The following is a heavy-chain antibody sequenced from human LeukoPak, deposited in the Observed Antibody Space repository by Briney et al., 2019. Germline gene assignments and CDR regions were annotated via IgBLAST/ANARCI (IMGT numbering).Heavy chain of an antibody. Sequence: GGSLRLSCAASGFTFSSYGMHWVRQAPGKGLEWVAFIRYDGSNKYYADSVKGRLTISRDNSKNTLYLQMNSLRAEDTAVYYCARGRSGPRGYSYGSRDNKFDYWGQGTLVTVSS. J-gene: IGHJ4*02. CDR2: IRYDGSNK. CDR1: GFTFSSYG. V-gene: IGHV3-30*02. D-gene: IGHD5-18*01. CDR3: ARGRSGPRGYSYGSRDNKFDY.